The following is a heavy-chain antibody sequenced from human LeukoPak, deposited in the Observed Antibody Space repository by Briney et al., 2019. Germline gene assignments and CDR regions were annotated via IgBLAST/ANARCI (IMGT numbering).Heavy chain of an antibody. CDR3: ASGDPDQYYFDY. D-gene: IGHD7-27*01. CDR1: GYTFTSYG. CDR2: IIPILGIA. J-gene: IGHJ4*02. V-gene: IGHV1-69*04. Sequence: GASVKVSCKASGYTFTSYGISWVRQAPGQGLEWMGRIIPILGIANYAQKFQGRVTITADKSTSTAYMELSSLRSEDTAVYYCASGDPDQYYFDYWGQGTLVTVSS.